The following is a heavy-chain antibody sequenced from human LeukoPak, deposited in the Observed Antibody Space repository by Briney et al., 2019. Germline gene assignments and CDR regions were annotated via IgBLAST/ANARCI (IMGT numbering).Heavy chain of an antibody. CDR1: AYSINGLNY. Sequence: SETLSLTCAVSAYSINGLNYWGWIRQPPGTGLEWIGSIHHSGSIDYNPSLKSRVTISIDTSKKQFSLKLTYVTAADTAVYYCARLGYCSSTSCYPDLWGQGSLVTVSS. J-gene: IGHJ5*02. V-gene: IGHV4-38-2*01. CDR3: ARLGYCSSTSCYPDL. D-gene: IGHD2-2*01. CDR2: IHHSGSI.